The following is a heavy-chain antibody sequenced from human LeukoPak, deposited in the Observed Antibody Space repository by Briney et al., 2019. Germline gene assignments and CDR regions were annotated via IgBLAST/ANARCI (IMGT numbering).Heavy chain of an antibody. Sequence: AGGSLRLSCAASGFTFSSYAMHWVRQAPGKGLEWVAVISYDGSNKYYADSVKGRFTISRDNSKNTLYLQMNSLRAEDTAVYYCARADYSSGWSNWGQGTLVTVSS. J-gene: IGHJ4*02. V-gene: IGHV3-30*04. CDR3: ARADYSSGWSN. CDR1: GFTFSSYA. D-gene: IGHD6-19*01. CDR2: ISYDGSNK.